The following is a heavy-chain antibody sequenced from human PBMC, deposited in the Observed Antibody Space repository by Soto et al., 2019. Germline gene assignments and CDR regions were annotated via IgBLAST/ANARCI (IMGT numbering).Heavy chain of an antibody. CDR1: GDSISSSSYY. J-gene: IGHJ4*02. CDR2: IYRTGRT. Sequence: QLQLQESGPGLVRPSETLSLTCAVSGDSISSSSYYWGWIRQPPGKGLEWIGNIYRTGRTYYNPSLTSRVTISVDTSKTQFSLSLTAVTAVDTAVYYGARVDGGFDHWGQGILVTVSS. CDR3: ARVDGGFDH. V-gene: IGHV4-39*01. D-gene: IGHD3-16*01.